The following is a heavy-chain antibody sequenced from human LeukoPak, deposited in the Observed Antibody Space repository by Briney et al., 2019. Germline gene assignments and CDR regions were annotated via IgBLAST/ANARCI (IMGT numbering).Heavy chain of an antibody. CDR3: AKTHYDLLDV. Sequence: PGGSLRLSCAASGFTFSSYAMSWVRQAPGKGLEWVSAMNNGPGATFYRDSVRGRFTISRDDSKSTLYLQMNSLRAEDTGTYYCAKTHYDLLDVWGQGTTVTVYS. CDR2: MNNGPGAT. CDR1: GFTFSSYA. J-gene: IGHJ6*02. V-gene: IGHV3-23*01. D-gene: IGHD5-12*01.